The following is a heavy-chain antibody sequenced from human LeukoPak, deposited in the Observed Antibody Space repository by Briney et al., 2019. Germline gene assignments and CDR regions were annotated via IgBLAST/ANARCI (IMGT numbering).Heavy chain of an antibody. D-gene: IGHD1-7*01. J-gene: IGHJ6*02. CDR2: IIPIFGTA. V-gene: IGHV1-69*13. CDR3: ASPPGGITGTTTYYYGMDV. Sequence: ASVKVSCKASGYTFTNYPMHWVRQAPGQRLEWMGGIIPIFGTANYAQKFQGRVTITADESTSTAYMELSSLRSEDTAVYYCASPPGGITGTTTYYYGMDVWGQGTTVTVSS. CDR1: GYTFTNYP.